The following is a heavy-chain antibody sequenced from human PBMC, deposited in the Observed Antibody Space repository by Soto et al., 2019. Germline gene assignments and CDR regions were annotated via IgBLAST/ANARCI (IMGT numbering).Heavy chain of an antibody. J-gene: IGHJ4*02. CDR2: IIPMFGTT. CDR3: ARYAGATTPFDY. CDR1: GGTFSNYA. D-gene: IGHD2-15*01. Sequence: QVQLVQSGAEVRKPGSSVKVSCKASGGTFSNYAISWVRQAPGQGLEWMGGIIPMFGTTNYAQKFQDRVTITADESMRLGHMELSSLRSEDTAVYYCARYAGATTPFDYWGQGALVSVSS. V-gene: IGHV1-69*01.